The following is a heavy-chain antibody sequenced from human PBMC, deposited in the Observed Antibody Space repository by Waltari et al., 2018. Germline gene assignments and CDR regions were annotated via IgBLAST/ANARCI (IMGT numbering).Heavy chain of an antibody. CDR3: ARXFYYDFXSGYLNFDY. J-gene: IGHJ4*02. CDR2: IIPIFGTA. V-gene: IGHV1-69*12. CDR1: GGTFSSYX. D-gene: IGHD3-3*01. Sequence: QVQLVQSXAEVKKPGSSVKVSCKASGGTFSSYXISWVRQAPGQGLEWMGGIIPIFGTANYAQKFQGRVTITADESTSTAYMEXSSLRSEDTAVYYCARXFYYDFXSGYLNFDYWGQGTLVTVSS.